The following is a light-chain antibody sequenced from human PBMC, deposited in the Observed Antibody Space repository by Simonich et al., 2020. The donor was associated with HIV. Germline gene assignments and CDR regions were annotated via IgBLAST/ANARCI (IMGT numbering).Light chain of an antibody. Sequence: DIVMTQSPDSLAVSLGERATVNCRSSRSVSDSSNNKNYLAWYQQKPGQPPKLLIYWASTRESGVPDRFSGSGSGTDFTLTISSLQAADVAVYYCQQYYGAPITFGQGTRLEIK. J-gene: IGKJ5*01. CDR1: RSVSDSSNNKNY. CDR3: QQYYGAPIT. CDR2: WAS. V-gene: IGKV4-1*01.